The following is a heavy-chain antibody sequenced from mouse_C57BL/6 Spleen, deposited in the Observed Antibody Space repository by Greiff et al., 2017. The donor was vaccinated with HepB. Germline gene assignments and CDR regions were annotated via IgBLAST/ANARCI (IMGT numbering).Heavy chain of an antibody. V-gene: IGHV1-54*01. CDR2: INPGSGGT. Sequence: VKLQESGAELVRPGTSVKVSCKASGYAFTNYLIEWVKQRPGQGLEWIGVINPGSGGTNYNEKFKGKATLTADKSSSTAYMELRSLTSEDSAVYYCTRRGYYGSSFYFDYWGQGTTLTGSS. J-gene: IGHJ2*01. CDR3: TRRGYYGSSFYFDY. CDR1: GYAFTNYL. D-gene: IGHD1-1*01.